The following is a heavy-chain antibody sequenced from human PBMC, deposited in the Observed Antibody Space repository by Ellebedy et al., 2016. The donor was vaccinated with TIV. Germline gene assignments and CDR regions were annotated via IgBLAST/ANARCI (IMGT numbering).Heavy chain of an antibody. CDR3: ARGQRLGE. D-gene: IGHD3-16*01. CDR2: ITEDGSEK. V-gene: IGHV3-7*03. J-gene: IGHJ4*02. Sequence: GESLKISCAASCFTFTSSCMTSLRHAPGKGRECLPNITEDGSEKYYVDSLKGRFTISRDNAKNSLYLQMNSLRGEETAVYFCARGQRLGEWGQGNLVTVSS. CDR1: CFTFTSSC.